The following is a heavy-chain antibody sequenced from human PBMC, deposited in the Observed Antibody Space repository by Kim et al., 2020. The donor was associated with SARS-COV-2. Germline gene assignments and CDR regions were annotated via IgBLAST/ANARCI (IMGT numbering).Heavy chain of an antibody. CDR2: FDPEDGGT. Sequence: ASVKVSCKVSGYTLTELSMHWVRQAPGKGLEWMGGFDPEDGGTIYAQKFQGRVTMTEDTSTDTAYMELSSLRSDDTAVYYCATACVGGYGPATWFDPWGQGTVVTVSS. J-gene: IGHJ5*02. D-gene: IGHD5-18*01. CDR1: GYTLTELS. CDR3: ATACVGGYGPATWFDP. V-gene: IGHV1-24*01.